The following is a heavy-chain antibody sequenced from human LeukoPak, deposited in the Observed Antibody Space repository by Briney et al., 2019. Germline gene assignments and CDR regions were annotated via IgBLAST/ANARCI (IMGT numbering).Heavy chain of an antibody. Sequence: AASVKVSCKASGGTFSSYAISWVRQAPGQGLEWMGGIIPIFGTENYAQKFQGRVTITADESTSPVYLELSSLRSEDTAVYYCPRDLDYYGSKWFDPWGQGTLVTVSS. CDR2: IIPIFGTE. CDR1: GGTFSSYA. V-gene: IGHV1-69*13. D-gene: IGHD3-10*01. J-gene: IGHJ5*02. CDR3: PRDLDYYGSKWFDP.